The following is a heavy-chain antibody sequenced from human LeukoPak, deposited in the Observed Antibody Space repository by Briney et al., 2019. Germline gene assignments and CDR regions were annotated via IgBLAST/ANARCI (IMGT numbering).Heavy chain of an antibody. CDR1: GGSISSYY. J-gene: IGHJ4*02. CDR3: AREGEMATIN. V-gene: IGHV4-59*01. Sequence: SETLSLTCTVSGGSISSYYLSWIRQPPGKGLEWIGYIYYSGSTNYNPSLKSRVTISVDTSKNQFSLKLSSVTAADTAVYYCAREGEMATINWGQGTLVTVSS. D-gene: IGHD5-24*01. CDR2: IYYSGST.